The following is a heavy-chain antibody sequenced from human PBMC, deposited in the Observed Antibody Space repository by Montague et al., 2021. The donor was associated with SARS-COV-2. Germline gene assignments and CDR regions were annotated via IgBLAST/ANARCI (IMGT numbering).Heavy chain of an antibody. V-gene: IGHV4-4*02. J-gene: IGHJ2*01. CDR2: IYHSGST. CDR1: GGSISSSHW. D-gene: IGHD3-10*01. CDR3: AREFRTYGYGGQYWYFDL. Sequence: SETLSLTCAVSGGSISSSHWWSWVRQPPGKGLEWIGEIYHSGSTNYNPSLKSRVTISIANSKNQFSLKLSSVTAADTAVYYCAREFRTYGYGGQYWYFDLWGRGTLVTVSS.